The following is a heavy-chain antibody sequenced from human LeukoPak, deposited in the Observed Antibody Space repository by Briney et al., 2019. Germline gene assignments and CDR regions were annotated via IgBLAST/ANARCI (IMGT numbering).Heavy chain of an antibody. CDR2: IYYSGST. D-gene: IGHD3-10*01. V-gene: IGHV4-59*12. J-gene: IGHJ4*02. Sequence: PSETLSLTSTVSGGSISSYYWSWIRHPPGKGLEWIGYIYYSGSTYYNPSLKSRVTISVDTSKNQFSLKLSSVTAADTAVYYCARGLITMVRGVITALDYWGQGTLVTVSS. CDR3: ARGLITMVRGVITALDY. CDR1: GGSISSYY.